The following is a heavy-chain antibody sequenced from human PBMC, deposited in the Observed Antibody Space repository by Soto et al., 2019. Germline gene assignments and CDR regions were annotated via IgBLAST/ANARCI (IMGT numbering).Heavy chain of an antibody. V-gene: IGHV4-30-2*01. CDR3: ATHYDILNGFDY. J-gene: IGHJ4*02. CDR1: GGSISSGGYS. CDR2: IYHSGST. Sequence: NPSETLSLTCAVSGGSISSGGYSWSWIRQPPGKGLEWIGYIYHSGSTYYNPSLKSRVTISVDRSKNQFSLKLSSVTAADTAVYYCATHYDILNGFDYWGQGTLVTVSS. D-gene: IGHD3-9*01.